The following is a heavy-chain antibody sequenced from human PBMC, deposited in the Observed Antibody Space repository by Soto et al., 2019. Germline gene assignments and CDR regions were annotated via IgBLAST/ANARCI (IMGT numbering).Heavy chain of an antibody. Sequence: SETLSLTCTVSGGSISSGDYYWSWIRQPPGMGLEWIGYIYYSGSTYYNPSLKSRVTISVDTSKNQFSLKLSSVTAADTAVYYCARDRVVVVITRETYYYYYYGMDVWGQGTTVTVSS. V-gene: IGHV4-30-4*01. CDR3: ARDRVVVVITRETYYYYYYGMDV. CDR1: GGSISSGDYY. CDR2: IYYSGST. D-gene: IGHD3-22*01. J-gene: IGHJ6*02.